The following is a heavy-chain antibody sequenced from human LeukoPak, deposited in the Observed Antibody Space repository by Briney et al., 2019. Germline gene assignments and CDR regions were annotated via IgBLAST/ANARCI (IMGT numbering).Heavy chain of an antibody. CDR2: IIPILRTP. J-gene: IGHJ4*02. V-gene: IGHV1-69*05. D-gene: IGHD1-1*01. CDR1: GYTFSNYA. Sequence: ASLKVSCKASGYTFSNYAINWVRQAPGQGLEWMGGIIPILRTPSYAEKFQGRVTITTDESTSTAHMELSGLRSEDTAVYYCATGPTGTLDYWGQGTLVTVSS. CDR3: ATGPTGTLDY.